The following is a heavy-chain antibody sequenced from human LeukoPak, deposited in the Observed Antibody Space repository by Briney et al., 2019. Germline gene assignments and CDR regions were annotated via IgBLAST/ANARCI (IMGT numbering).Heavy chain of an antibody. V-gene: IGHV3-33*01. CDR2: ILNDGSQE. J-gene: IGHJ3*02. D-gene: IGHD3-16*01. CDR1: GFTFSSYG. CDR3: ARDDALGDNALDI. Sequence: GRSLRLSCAASGFTFSSYGMHWVRQAPGKGLEWVAVILNDGSQEKYADSVKGRFTISRDNSKNTLFLQMNSLRAEDTAVYYCARDDALGDNALDIWGQGTMVTVSS.